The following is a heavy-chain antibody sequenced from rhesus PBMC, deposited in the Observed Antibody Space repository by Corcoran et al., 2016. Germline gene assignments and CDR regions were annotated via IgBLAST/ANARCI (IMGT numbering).Heavy chain of an antibody. CDR3: ARDCTGSGCLDAFDF. D-gene: IGHD2-21*01. Sequence: QLQLQESGPGLVKPSETLSVTCAVSGGSISSSYWSWIRQAPGKGLGWIGYIYGSGSSTNYNPSLKSRVTLSVDTSKNQLSLKLSSVTTADTAVYYCARDCTGSGCLDAFDFWGQGLRVTVSS. J-gene: IGHJ3*01. CDR1: GGSISSSY. CDR2: IYGSGSST. V-gene: IGHV4-169*02.